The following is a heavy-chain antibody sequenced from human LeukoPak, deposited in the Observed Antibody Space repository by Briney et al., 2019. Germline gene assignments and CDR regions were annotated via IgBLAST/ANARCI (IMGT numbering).Heavy chain of an antibody. Sequence: GGSLRLSCAASGFTSSSYGMHWVRQAPGKGLEWVAVIWYDGSNKYYADSVKGRFTTSRDNSKNTLYLQMNSLRAEDTAVYYCARDSSSWAIDYWGQGTLVTVSS. J-gene: IGHJ4*02. D-gene: IGHD6-13*01. V-gene: IGHV3-33*01. CDR3: ARDSSSWAIDY. CDR1: GFTSSSYG. CDR2: IWYDGSNK.